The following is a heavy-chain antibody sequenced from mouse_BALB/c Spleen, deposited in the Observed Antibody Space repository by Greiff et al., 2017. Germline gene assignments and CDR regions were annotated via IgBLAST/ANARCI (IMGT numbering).Heavy chain of an antibody. Sequence: QVQLQQSGPELVRPGESVKISCKGSGYTFTDYAMHWVKQSHAKSLEWIGVISIYYGYTNYNQKFKGKATMTVDKSSSTAYMELARVTSEDSAIYYGARAADWYFDVWGEGTTVTVSS. V-gene: IGHV1-67*01. CDR1: GYTFTDYA. J-gene: IGHJ1*01. CDR2: ISIYYGYT. CDR3: ARAADWYFDV.